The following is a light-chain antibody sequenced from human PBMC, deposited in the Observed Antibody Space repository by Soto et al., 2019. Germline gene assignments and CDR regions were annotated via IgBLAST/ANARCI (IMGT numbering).Light chain of an antibody. CDR1: GSDVGIYNL. J-gene: IGLJ1*01. V-gene: IGLV2-14*02. CDR3: SSFTNTYSYV. CDR2: QDN. Sequence: QSALTQPASVSGSPGQSITISCTGTGSDVGIYNLVSWYQQYPGKAPQLIIYQDNKRPSGISNRFSGSKSGNTASLTISGLQAEDEADYYCSSFTNTYSYVFGTGTKLTVL.